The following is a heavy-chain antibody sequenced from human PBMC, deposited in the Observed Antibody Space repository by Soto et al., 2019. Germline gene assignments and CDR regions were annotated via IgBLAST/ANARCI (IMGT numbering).Heavy chain of an antibody. CDR1: GFTFSSYA. CDR2: ISGSGGST. J-gene: IGHJ5*02. Sequence: PGGSLRLSCAASGFTFSSYAMSWVRQAPGKGLEWVSAISGSGGSTYYADSVKGRFTISRDNSKNTLYLQMNSLRAEDTAVYYCAKDGYYDFWSGPNWFDPWGQGTLVTVSS. D-gene: IGHD3-3*01. CDR3: AKDGYYDFWSGPNWFDP. V-gene: IGHV3-23*01.